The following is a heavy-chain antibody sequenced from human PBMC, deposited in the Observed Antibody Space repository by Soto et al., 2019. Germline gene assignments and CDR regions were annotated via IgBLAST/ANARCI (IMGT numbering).Heavy chain of an antibody. CDR1: GYRFTSYW. V-gene: IGHV5-51*01. CDR2: IYAGDSDT. CDR3: ARRTDGTGAYIDF. Sequence: GESLKISCKGYGYRFTSYWIAWVRQMPGKGLEWMGIIYAGDSDTRYGPSFQGQVTISADKSISTAYLQWSSLKASDTAMYYCARRTDGTGAYIDFWGQGTLVTVSS. J-gene: IGHJ4*02.